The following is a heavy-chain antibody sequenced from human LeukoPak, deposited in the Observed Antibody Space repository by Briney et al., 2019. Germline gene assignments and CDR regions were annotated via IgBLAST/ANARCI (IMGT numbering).Heavy chain of an antibody. CDR3: ASTPYSSGWYNGWFDP. Sequence: PGGSLRLSCAASGFTFSSYSMNWVRQAPGKGLEWVSYISSSSSTIYYADSVKGRFTISRDNSKNTLYLQMNSLRAEDTAVYYCASTPYSSGWYNGWFDPWGQGTLVTVSS. CDR2: ISSSSSTI. CDR1: GFTFSSYS. J-gene: IGHJ5*02. D-gene: IGHD6-19*01. V-gene: IGHV3-48*01.